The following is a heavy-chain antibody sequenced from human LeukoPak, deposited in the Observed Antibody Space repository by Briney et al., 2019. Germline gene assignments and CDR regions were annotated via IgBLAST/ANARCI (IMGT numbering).Heavy chain of an antibody. CDR2: IKEDGSKT. Sequence: GGSLRLSCAASGFRFNTYWLSWVRQAPGKGLEWVADIKEDGSKTYYVASLKGRFTISRDNAKNSLYLQMNSLRAEDTAVYYCARLSGSFLDYWGQGTLVTVSS. D-gene: IGHD1-26*01. J-gene: IGHJ4*02. CDR3: ARLSGSFLDY. V-gene: IGHV3-7*01. CDR1: GFRFNTYW.